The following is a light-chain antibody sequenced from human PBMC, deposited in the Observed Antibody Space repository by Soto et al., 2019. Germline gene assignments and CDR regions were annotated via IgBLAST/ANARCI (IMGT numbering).Light chain of an antibody. J-gene: IGKJ1*01. CDR2: WAS. V-gene: IGKV4-1*01. CDR1: QSVFSNSNNKKY. CDR3: QQYYSTPWT. Sequence: DIVMTQSADCLAVSLGERATINCKSSQSVFSNSNNKKYLAWYQQKPGQPPKLLIHWASIRESGVPDRFSGSGSGTDFTLTINSLQAEDVAVYYCQQYYSTPWTFGQGTKVEIK.